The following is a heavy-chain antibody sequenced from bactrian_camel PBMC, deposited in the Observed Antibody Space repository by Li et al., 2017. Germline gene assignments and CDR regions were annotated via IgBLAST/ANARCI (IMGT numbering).Heavy chain of an antibody. CDR3: ANALPGWEIFSSGN. J-gene: IGHJ4*01. Sequence: QLVESGGGLVQPGGSLTLSCAASGFSFSNNWIHWVRQAPGKGPEWVSAINSGGGSTYYADSVKGRFTISRDNAKNTVYLQLNSLKTDDTAMYYCANALPGWEIFSSGNWGQGTQVTVS. CDR1: GFSFSNNW. CDR2: INSGGGST. D-gene: IGHD5*01. V-gene: IGHV3S25*01.